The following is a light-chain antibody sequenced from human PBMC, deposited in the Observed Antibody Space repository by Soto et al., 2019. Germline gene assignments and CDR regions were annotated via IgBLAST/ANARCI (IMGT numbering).Light chain of an antibody. V-gene: IGKV3-15*01. Sequence: EIVMTPSPATLSVSPGERATLSCRASQSVSSNLAWYQQKPGQAPRLLIYGASTRATGIPARFSGSGSGTEFTFTISSLQSEDFAVYYCQQYNNWPPWTFGQGTKVDIK. J-gene: IGKJ1*01. CDR3: QQYNNWPPWT. CDR1: QSVSSN. CDR2: GAS.